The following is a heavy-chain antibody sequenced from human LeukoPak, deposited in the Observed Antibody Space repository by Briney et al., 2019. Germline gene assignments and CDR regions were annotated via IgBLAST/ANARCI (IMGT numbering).Heavy chain of an antibody. CDR3: AREYCSGGSCLYFQH. V-gene: IGHV3-7*01. CDR2: IKQDGSEK. J-gene: IGHJ1*01. D-gene: IGHD2-15*01. Sequence: GGSLRLSCAASGFTFSSYWMSWVRQAPGKGLEWVANIKQDGSEKYYVDSVKGRFTISRDNAKNSLYLQMNSLRAEDTAVYYCAREYCSGGSCLYFQHWGQGTLVTVSS. CDR1: GFTFSSYW.